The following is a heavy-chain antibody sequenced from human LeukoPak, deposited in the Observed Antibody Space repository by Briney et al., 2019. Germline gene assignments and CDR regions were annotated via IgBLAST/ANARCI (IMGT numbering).Heavy chain of an antibody. J-gene: IGHJ4*02. CDR2: MYYSGST. V-gene: IGHV4-59*01. CDR3: GGGGTYSQFDY. Sequence: PSETPSLTCAVSGGSIRSYYWNWVRQPPGKGLEWIGYMYYSGSTNYNPSLKSRVTISGDTSNNQFSLKLNSVTAADTAVYYCGGGGTYSQFDYWGQGTLVTVSS. D-gene: IGHD1-26*01. CDR1: GGSIRSYY.